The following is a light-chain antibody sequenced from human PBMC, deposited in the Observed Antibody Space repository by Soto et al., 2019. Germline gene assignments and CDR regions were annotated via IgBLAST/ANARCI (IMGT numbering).Light chain of an antibody. CDR3: AAWDDSLNGWV. J-gene: IGLJ3*02. CDR2: DNN. CDR1: SSNIGNDY. Sequence: QSVLTQPPSVSAAPGQKVTISCSGSSSNIGNDYVSWYQQLPGTAPKLLIYDNNKRPSGIPDRFSGSKSGTSATLGIGGLQSEDEADYYCAAWDDSLNGWVFGGGTKLTVL. V-gene: IGLV1-51*01.